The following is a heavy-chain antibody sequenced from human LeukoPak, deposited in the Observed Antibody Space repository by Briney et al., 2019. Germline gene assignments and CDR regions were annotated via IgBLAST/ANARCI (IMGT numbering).Heavy chain of an antibody. CDR1: GFTFSSYS. V-gene: IGHV3-48*01. CDR2: ISSSSSTI. D-gene: IGHD3-10*01. CDR3: AKEGDYYGSGSYRDGFDI. Sequence: GGSLRLSCAASGFTFSSYSMNWDRQAPGKGLEWVSYISSSSSTIYYADSVKGRFTISRDSFKNTLYLQMNSLRPKDTAVYYCAKEGDYYGSGSYRDGFDIWGQGTRATVSS. J-gene: IGHJ3*02.